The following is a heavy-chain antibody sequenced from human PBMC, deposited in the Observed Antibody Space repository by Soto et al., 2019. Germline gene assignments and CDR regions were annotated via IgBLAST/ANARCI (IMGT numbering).Heavy chain of an antibody. J-gene: IGHJ4*02. CDR2: ISGSGGST. Sequence: PGGSLRLSCAASGFTFSSYAMSWVRQAPGKGLEWVSAISGSGGSTYYADSVKGRFTISRDNSKNTLYLQMNSLRAEDTAVYYCAKSATLERYILTGYPNIHYFDYWGQGTLVTVSS. V-gene: IGHV3-23*01. D-gene: IGHD3-9*01. CDR1: GFTFSSYA. CDR3: AKSATLERYILTGYPNIHYFDY.